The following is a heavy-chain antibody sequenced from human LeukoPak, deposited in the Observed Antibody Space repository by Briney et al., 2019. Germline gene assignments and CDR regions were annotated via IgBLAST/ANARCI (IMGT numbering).Heavy chain of an antibody. V-gene: IGHV3-21*06. J-gene: IGHJ4*02. Sequence: GGSLRLSCAASGFTFSSYSMNWVRQAPGKGLEWVSSISSSTSYIYYADSVKGRFTISRDNAKNSLYLQMNSLRAEDTAVYYCARDRDIVVIPAAMPFDNWGQGTLVTVSS. D-gene: IGHD2-2*01. CDR3: ARDRDIVVIPAAMPFDN. CDR2: ISSSTSYI. CDR1: GFTFSSYS.